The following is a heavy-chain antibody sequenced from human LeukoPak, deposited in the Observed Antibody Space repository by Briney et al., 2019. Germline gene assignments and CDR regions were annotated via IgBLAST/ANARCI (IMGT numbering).Heavy chain of an antibody. Sequence: PGGSLRLSYAASGFTFNTYALHWVRQAPGKGLEWVAVVSYDGGAKYYADSVKGRFTISRDNSKNTVDLQMYSLRAEDSAVYYCARSLGSGWIHLVEYWGQGTLVTVS. CDR1: GFTFNTYA. CDR3: ARSLGSGWIHLVEY. D-gene: IGHD6-19*01. CDR2: VSYDGGAK. J-gene: IGHJ4*02. V-gene: IGHV3-30*03.